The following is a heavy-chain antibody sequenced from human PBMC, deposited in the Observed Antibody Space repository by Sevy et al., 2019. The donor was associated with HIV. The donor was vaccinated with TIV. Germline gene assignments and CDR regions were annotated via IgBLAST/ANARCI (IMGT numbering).Heavy chain of an antibody. J-gene: IGHJ6*02. Sequence: GGSLRLSCAASGFTFTSYEMNWVRQAPGKGLEWVSYISSSGSTIYYADSVKGRFTISRDNAKNSLYLQMNSLRAEDTAVYYCGSLGGSTIGNYYYYSVDVWGQGTTVTVSS. V-gene: IGHV3-48*03. D-gene: IGHD2-2*01. CDR2: ISSSGSTI. CDR3: GSLGGSTIGNYYYYSVDV. CDR1: GFTFTSYE.